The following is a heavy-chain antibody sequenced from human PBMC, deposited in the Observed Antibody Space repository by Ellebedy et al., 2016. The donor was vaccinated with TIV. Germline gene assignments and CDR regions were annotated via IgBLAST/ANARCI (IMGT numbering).Heavy chain of an antibody. CDR1: GGSTISSGAYY. J-gene: IGHJ4*02. Sequence: SETLSLTCTVSGGSTISSGAYYWSWIRQPAGKGLEWIGRIYTSGTTKYNPSLKSRVSISLDMSKSQFSLKLTSVTAADTAVYYCARSRGWDRSFDYWGQGTLVTVSS. D-gene: IGHD6-19*01. CDR3: ARSRGWDRSFDY. V-gene: IGHV4-61*02. CDR2: IYTSGTT.